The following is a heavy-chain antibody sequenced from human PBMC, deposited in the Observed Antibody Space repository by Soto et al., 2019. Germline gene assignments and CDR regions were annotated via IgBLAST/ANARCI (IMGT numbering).Heavy chain of an antibody. J-gene: IGHJ4*02. CDR2: IIPIFGTA. D-gene: IGHD3-9*01. CDR1: GGAFSSYA. V-gene: IGHV1-69*13. Sequence: GASVKVSCKASGGAFSSYAISWVRQAPGQGLEWMGGIIPIFGTANYAQKFQGRVTITADESTSTAYMELSSLKTEDTAVYYCTTVILRYFDWLLQETYDYWGQGTLVTVSS. CDR3: TTVILRYFDWLLQETYDY.